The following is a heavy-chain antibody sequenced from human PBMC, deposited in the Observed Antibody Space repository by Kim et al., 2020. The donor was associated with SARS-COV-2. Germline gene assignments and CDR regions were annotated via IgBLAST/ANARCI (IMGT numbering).Heavy chain of an antibody. J-gene: IGHJ4*02. CDR3: ARDLTARPYY. CDR1: GGSFSGYY. V-gene: IGHV4-34*01. Sequence: SETLSLTCAVYGGSFSGYYWSWIRQPPGKGLEWIGEINHSGSTSYNPSLKSRVTISVDTSKNQFSLKLSSVTAADTAVYYCARDLTARPYYWGQGTLVTVSS. CDR2: INHSGST. D-gene: IGHD6-6*01.